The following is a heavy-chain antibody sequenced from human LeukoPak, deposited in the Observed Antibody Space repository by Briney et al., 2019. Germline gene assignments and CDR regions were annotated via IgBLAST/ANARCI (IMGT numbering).Heavy chain of an antibody. CDR3: ARDRLPGMIHYSMDV. J-gene: IGHJ6*03. D-gene: IGHD6-25*01. V-gene: IGHV3-30*03. CDR1: GFTFSSYG. Sequence: GGSLRLSCAASGFTFSSYGMHWVRQAPGKGLEGVAVISYDGSNKYYADSVKGRFTISRDNSKDTLYLQMNSLRAEDTAVYYCARDRLPGMIHYSMDVWGKGTTVTVSS. CDR2: ISYDGSNK.